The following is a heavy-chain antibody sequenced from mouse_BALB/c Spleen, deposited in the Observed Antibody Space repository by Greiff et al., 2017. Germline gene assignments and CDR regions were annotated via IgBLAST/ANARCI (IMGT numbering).Heavy chain of an antibody. V-gene: IGHV3-2*02. CDR1: GYSITRDYA. J-gene: IGHJ3*01. CDR2: ISYSGST. Sequence: VQLKESGPGLVKPSQSLSLTCTVTGYSITRDYAWNWIRQFPGNKLEWMGYISYSGSTSYNPSLKSRISITRDTSKNQFFLQLNSVTTEDTATYYCARRIYYGYDSWFAYWGQGTLVTVSA. D-gene: IGHD2-2*01. CDR3: ARRIYYGYDSWFAY.